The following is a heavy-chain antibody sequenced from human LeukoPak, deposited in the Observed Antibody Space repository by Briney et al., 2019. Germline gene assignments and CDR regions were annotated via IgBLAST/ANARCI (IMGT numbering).Heavy chain of an antibody. J-gene: IGHJ4*02. CDR2: IYTSGST. Sequence: SETLSLTCTVSVGSISSGSYYWSWIRQPAGKGLEWIGRIYTSGSTNYNPSLKSRVTISVDTSKNQFSLKLSSVTAADTAVFYCARVGTAAMGLTVWGQGTLVTVSS. CDR1: VGSISSGSYY. CDR3: ARVGTAAMGLTV. V-gene: IGHV4-61*02. D-gene: IGHD5-18*01.